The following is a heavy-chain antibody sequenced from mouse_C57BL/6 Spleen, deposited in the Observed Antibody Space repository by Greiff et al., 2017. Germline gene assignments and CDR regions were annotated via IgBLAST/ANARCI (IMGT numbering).Heavy chain of an antibody. CDR2: ISGGGGNT. CDR1: GFTFSSYT. D-gene: IGHD4-1*02. V-gene: IGHV5-9*01. Sequence: EVQRVESGGGLVKPGGSLKLSCAASGFTFSSYTMSWVRQTPEKRLEWVATISGGGGNTYYPDSVKGRFTISRDNAKNTLYLQMSSLRSADTALYYCARVQLYYFDYWGQGTTLTVSS. J-gene: IGHJ2*01. CDR3: ARVQLYYFDY.